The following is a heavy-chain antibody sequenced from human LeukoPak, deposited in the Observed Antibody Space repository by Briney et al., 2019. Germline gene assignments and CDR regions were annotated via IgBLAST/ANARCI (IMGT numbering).Heavy chain of an antibody. CDR1: GFTFRRFTFSTYN. CDR3: ARGGRTVTTVFDY. D-gene: IGHD4-17*01. CDR2: ISSTSSYI. V-gene: IGHV3-21*01. J-gene: IGHJ4*02. Sequence: GGSLRLSCAASGFTFRRFTFSTYNINWVRQAPGKGLEWVSSISSTSSYIHYADSVKGRFTISRDNAKNSLYLQMNSLRTEDTAVYYCARGGRTVTTVFDYWGQGTLVTVSS.